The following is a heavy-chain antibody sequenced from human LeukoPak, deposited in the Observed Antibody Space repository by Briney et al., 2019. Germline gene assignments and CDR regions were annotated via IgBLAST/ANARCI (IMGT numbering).Heavy chain of an antibody. Sequence: PSETLSLTCGVNGGSFNEYYWSCIRQPPGKGLEWIGEINHSGRTSSNSSLKSRVTISVDTSRNQFSLGLSSVTAADTAVYYCERGTRRGYYYHMDVWDKGTTVTVSS. CDR3: ERGTRRGYYYHMDV. V-gene: IGHV4-34*01. CDR2: INHSGRT. J-gene: IGHJ6*03. CDR1: GGSFNEYY.